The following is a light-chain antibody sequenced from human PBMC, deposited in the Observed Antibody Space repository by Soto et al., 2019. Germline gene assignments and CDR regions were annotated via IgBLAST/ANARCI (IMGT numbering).Light chain of an antibody. CDR2: TAS. V-gene: IGKV1-39*01. J-gene: IGKJ4*01. CDR3: QHSYNIVT. Sequence: EIQMTPSPSSPSGSLGGKVTLTFLASQSIGIFLNWYQQKPGKAPQLLIYTASSLQSGVPSRFTASGSGTDFTLTISRLQPEDFATYYCQHSYNIVTFGGGTKVDIK. CDR1: QSIGIF.